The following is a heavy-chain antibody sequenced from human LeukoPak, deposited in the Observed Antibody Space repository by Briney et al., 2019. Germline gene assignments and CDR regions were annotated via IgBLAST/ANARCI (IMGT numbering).Heavy chain of an antibody. Sequence: ASVKVSCKASGYTFTGYYMHWVRQAPGQGLEWMGWINPNSGGTNYAQKFQGRVTMTRDTSISTAYMELSRLRSDDTAVYYCAREGVRWSSSFTTSPWDAFDIWGQGTMVTVSS. D-gene: IGHD6-13*01. CDR2: INPNSGGT. CDR3: AREGVRWSSSFTTSPWDAFDI. CDR1: GYTFTGYY. J-gene: IGHJ3*02. V-gene: IGHV1-2*02.